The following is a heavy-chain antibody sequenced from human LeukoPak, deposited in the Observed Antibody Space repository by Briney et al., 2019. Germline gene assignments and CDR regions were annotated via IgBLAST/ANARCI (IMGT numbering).Heavy chain of an antibody. CDR3: AKLGDILTGYPYYFDY. CDR1: GFTVSSNY. V-gene: IGHV3-23*01. CDR2: IVGSGAGT. J-gene: IGHJ4*02. D-gene: IGHD3-9*01. Sequence: PGGSLRLSCAASGFTVSSNYMSWVRQAPGKGLEWVSFIVGSGAGTYYADSVKGRFTISRDNSKNTLYLRMSSLRAEDTAVYYCAKLGDILTGYPYYFDYWGQGTLVTVSS.